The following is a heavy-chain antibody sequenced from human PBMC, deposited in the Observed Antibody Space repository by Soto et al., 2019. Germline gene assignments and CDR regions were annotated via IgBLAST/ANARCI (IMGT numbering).Heavy chain of an antibody. J-gene: IGHJ4*02. CDR2: IDWEEEK. Sequence: ACPTLVNPTQTLILTCAFSGFSLSRKGMSVSWIRQPPGKALEFLALIDWEEEKFYSPSLRTRLTVSKDTSKSQVVLTLTNVDPVDTATYYCTRSTNWNYECYFDYWGQGTLVTVSS. CDR1: GFSLSRKGMS. D-gene: IGHD1-7*01. V-gene: IGHV2-70*01. CDR3: TRSTNWNYECYFDY.